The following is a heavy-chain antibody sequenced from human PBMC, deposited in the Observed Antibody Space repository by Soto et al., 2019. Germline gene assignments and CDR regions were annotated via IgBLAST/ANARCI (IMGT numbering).Heavy chain of an antibody. CDR3: TTPSSYYSSSWYGVPYYYYGMDV. CDR2: IKSKTDGGTT. V-gene: IGHV3-15*07. Sequence: EVQLVESGGGLVKPGGSLRLSCAASGFTFSNAWMNWVRQAPGKGLEWVGRIKSKTDGGTTDYAAPVKGRFTISRDDSKNTLYLQMNSLKTEDTAVYYCTTPSSYYSSSWYGVPYYYYGMDVWGQGTTVTVSS. CDR1: GFTFSNAW. J-gene: IGHJ6*02. D-gene: IGHD6-13*01.